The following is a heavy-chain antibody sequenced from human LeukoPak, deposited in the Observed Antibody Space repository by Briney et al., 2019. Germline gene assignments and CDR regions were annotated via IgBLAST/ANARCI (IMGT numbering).Heavy chain of an antibody. J-gene: IGHJ5*02. D-gene: IGHD6-25*01. CDR3: AKAGRRLHYSRFDP. CDR2: ISGSGGST. CDR1: GFTFSSYA. V-gene: IGHV3-23*01. Sequence: QSGGSLRLPCAASGFTFSSYAMSWVRQAPGKGLEWVSAISGSGGSTYYADSVKGRFTISRDNSKNTLYLQMNSLRAEDTAVYYCAKAGRRLHYSRFDPWGQGTLVTVSS.